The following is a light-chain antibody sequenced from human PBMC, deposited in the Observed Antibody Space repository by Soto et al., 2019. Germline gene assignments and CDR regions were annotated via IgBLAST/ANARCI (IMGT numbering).Light chain of an antibody. V-gene: IGLV2-23*01. CDR3: CSCAGSSTVV. J-gene: IGLJ2*01. CDR2: DGS. Sequence: QSVLTQPASVSGSPGQSVTISCTGTSTDVGSYNLVSWYQQHPGKAPKLMIYDGSKRPSGVSNRFSGSKSGNSASLTSSGVEAEDEADYYCCSCAGSSTVVFGGGTKLTVL. CDR1: STDVGSYNL.